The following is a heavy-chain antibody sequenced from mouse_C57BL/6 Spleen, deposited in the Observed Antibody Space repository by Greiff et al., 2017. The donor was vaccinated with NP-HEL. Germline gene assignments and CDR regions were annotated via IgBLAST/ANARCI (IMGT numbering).Heavy chain of an antibody. CDR3: ARQATTVVYFDY. CDR1: GYTFTDYN. D-gene: IGHD1-1*01. V-gene: IGHV1-18*01. CDR2: INPNNGGT. Sequence: EVKLVESGPELVKPGASVKIPCKASGYTFTDYNMDWVKQSHGKSLEWIGDINPNNGGTIYNQKFKGKATLTVDKSSSTAYMELRSLTSEDTAVYYCARQATTVVYFDYWGQGTTLTVSS. J-gene: IGHJ2*01.